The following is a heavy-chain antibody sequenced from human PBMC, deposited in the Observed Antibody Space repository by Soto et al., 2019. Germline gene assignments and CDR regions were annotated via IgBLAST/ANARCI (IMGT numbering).Heavy chain of an antibody. CDR3: ARDRVYCRSGTSYREGFNP. Sequence: QVQLVQSGAEVKKPGASVKVSCKASGYTFTTHGITWVRQVPGQGLEWMGWVRGDNGHTNYCQSLQSRVTMSTDTSTNTAAMQLRSLRSHDTAVYYCARDRVYCRSGTSYREGFNPWGQGTRVSVSS. CDR1: GYTFTTHG. CDR2: VRGDNGHT. V-gene: IGHV1-18*01. J-gene: IGHJ5*02. D-gene: IGHD1-26*01.